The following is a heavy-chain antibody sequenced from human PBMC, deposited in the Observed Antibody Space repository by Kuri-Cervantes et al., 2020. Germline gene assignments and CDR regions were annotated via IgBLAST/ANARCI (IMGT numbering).Heavy chain of an antibody. J-gene: IGHJ4*02. D-gene: IGHD6-13*01. V-gene: IGHV1-18*01. CDR1: GYTFTSYG. CDR2: ISAYNGNT. CDR3: ARSGAATKSVTRDYFDY. Sequence: ASVKVSCKASGYTFTSYGISWVRQAPGQGLEWMGWISAYNGNTNYAQKLQGRVTMTTDTSTSTAYMELRSLRSDDTAVYYCARSGAATKSVTRDYFDYWGQGTLVTVSS.